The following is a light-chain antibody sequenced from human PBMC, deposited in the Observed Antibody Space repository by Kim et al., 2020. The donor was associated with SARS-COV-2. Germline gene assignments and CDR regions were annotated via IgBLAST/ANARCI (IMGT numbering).Light chain of an antibody. Sequence: SLSPGDRATLSCRASQSVGNFLAWYQQKPGQTPRLLIYGAFTRATGIPARFSGTGSGTDFTLTVSSLQSEDFAVYYCQQYRNWPLTFGGGTKLEI. CDR3: QQYRNWPLT. J-gene: IGKJ4*01. V-gene: IGKV3-15*01. CDR1: QSVGNF. CDR2: GAF.